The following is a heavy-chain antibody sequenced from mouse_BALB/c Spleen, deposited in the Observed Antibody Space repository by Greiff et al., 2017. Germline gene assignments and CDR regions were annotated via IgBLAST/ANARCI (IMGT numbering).Heavy chain of an antibody. D-gene: IGHD1-2*01. J-gene: IGHJ2*01. Sequence: EVKLVESGGGLVKPGGSLKLSCAASGFTFSSYAMSWVRQTPEKRLEWVATISSGGSYTYYPDSVKGRFTISRDNAKNTLYLQMSSLRSEDTAMYYCARRGELTAYFDYWGQGTTLTVSS. V-gene: IGHV5-9-3*01. CDR1: GFTFSSYA. CDR2: ISSGGSYT. CDR3: ARRGELTAYFDY.